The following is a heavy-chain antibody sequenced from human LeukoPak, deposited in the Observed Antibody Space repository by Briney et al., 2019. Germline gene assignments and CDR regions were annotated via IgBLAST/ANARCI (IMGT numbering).Heavy chain of an antibody. D-gene: IGHD5-24*01. CDR1: GYSFTSYW. CDR3: ARGHTVVEMATLFHY. CDR2: IYPGDSDT. J-gene: IGHJ4*02. V-gene: IGHV5-51*01. Sequence: GESLKISCKGSGYSFTSYWIGWVRQMPGKGLEWMGIIYPGDSDTRYSPSFQGQVTISADKSISTAYLQWSSLKASDTAMYYCARGHTVVEMATLFHYWGQGTLVTVSS.